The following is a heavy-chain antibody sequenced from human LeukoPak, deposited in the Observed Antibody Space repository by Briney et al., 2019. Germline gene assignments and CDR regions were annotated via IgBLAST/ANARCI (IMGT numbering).Heavy chain of an antibody. Sequence: GGSLRLSCAASGFTFDDYAMHWVRQAPGKVLEWVSLISGDGGSTYYAVSVKGRFTISRDNSKNSLYLQMNSLRTEDTALYYCAKAKEQWLVRGALLYWGQGTLVTVSS. CDR2: ISGDGGST. D-gene: IGHD6-19*01. CDR3: AKAKEQWLVRGALLY. J-gene: IGHJ4*02. CDR1: GFTFDDYA. V-gene: IGHV3-43*02.